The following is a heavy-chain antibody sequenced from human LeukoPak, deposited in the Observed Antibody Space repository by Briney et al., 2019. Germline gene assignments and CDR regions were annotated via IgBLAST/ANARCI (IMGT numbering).Heavy chain of an antibody. CDR2: LGVGSRST. CDR1: GFTFRGQA. D-gene: IGHD3-3*01. J-gene: IGHJ4*02. Sequence: PGGSLRLSWVASGFTFRGQALGGVRRAPGKGLGWSSTLGVGSRSTYYADSVKGRFTISRDNSKNTLYLHMSSLRAEDTAIYYCVRGARHDDLWSGYFFDYWGQGTLVTVSS. V-gene: IGHV3-23*01. CDR3: VRGARHDDLWSGYFFDY.